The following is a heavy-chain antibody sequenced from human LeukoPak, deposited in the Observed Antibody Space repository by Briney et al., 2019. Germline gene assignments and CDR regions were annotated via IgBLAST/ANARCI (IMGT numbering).Heavy chain of an antibody. CDR1: GYTFTGYY. CDR3: AKAAGATIPLDY. V-gene: IGHV1-2*06. CDR2: INPNSGGT. Sequence: ASVKVSCKDSGYTFTGYYMHWVRQAPGQGLEWMGRINPNSGGTNYAQKFQGRVTMTRDTSISTAYMELSRLRSDDTAVYYCAKAAGATIPLDYWGQGTLVTVSS. D-gene: IGHD1-26*01. J-gene: IGHJ4*02.